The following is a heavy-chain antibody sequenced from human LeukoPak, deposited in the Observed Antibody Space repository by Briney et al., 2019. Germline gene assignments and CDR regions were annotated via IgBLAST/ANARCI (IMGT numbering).Heavy chain of an antibody. CDR1: GFTFGYYW. D-gene: IGHD1-1*01. J-gene: IGHJ4*02. Sequence: GGSLRLSCAASGFTFGYYWMSWVRQAPGTGLEWVANIGPDGSEKYYVDFVKGRFTISRDNAKSSLFLQMNSLRDEDTAVYYCASGLRGTYWGQGTLVTVSS. V-gene: IGHV3-7*01. CDR3: ASGLRGTY. CDR2: IGPDGSEK.